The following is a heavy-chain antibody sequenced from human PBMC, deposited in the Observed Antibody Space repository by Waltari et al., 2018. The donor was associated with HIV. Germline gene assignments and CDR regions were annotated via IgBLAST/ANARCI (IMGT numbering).Heavy chain of an antibody. D-gene: IGHD3-9*01. CDR2: ISDIGHYI. J-gene: IGHJ4*02. CDR1: GFTFRSSS. Sequence: EVQLLESGGGLEQPGGSLRLACAASGFTFRSSSMSWVRQAPGKGLEWLSAISDIGHYIFYSDSVKGRFTISRDNSRNTLYLQMDSLRVEDTAVYYCAKGGRATGYSFGSWGQGTLVTVSS. CDR3: AKGGRATGYSFGS. V-gene: IGHV3-23*01.